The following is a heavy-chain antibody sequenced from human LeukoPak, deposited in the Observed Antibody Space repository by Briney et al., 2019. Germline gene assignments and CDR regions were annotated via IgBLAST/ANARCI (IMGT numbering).Heavy chain of an antibody. CDR2: INPNSGDT. D-gene: IGHD6-19*01. Sequence: ASVKVSCKASGYTFTGYYMHWVRQAPGQGLEWMGWINPNSGDTNYAQKFQGRVTVTWDTSISTAYMELSRLRSDDTAVYYCARVGSSGWYVHPTLDYWGQGTLVTVSS. CDR1: GYTFTGYY. CDR3: ARVGSSGWYVHPTLDY. V-gene: IGHV1-2*02. J-gene: IGHJ4*02.